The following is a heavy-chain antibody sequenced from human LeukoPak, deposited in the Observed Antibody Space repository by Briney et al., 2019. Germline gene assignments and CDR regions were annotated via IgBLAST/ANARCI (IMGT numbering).Heavy chain of an antibody. CDR3: ARDRWFGELLYYYFDY. CDR2: IRYDGSNK. V-gene: IGHV3-30*02. D-gene: IGHD3-10*01. CDR1: GFTFSSYG. Sequence: GGSLRLSCAASGFTFSSYGMHWVRQAPGKGLEWVAFIRYDGSNKYYADSVKGRFTISRDNSKNTLYLQMNSLRAEDTAVYYCARDRWFGELLYYYFDYWGQGTLVTVSS. J-gene: IGHJ4*02.